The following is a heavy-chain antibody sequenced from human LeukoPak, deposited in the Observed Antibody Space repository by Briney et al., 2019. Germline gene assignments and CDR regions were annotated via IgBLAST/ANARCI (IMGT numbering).Heavy chain of an antibody. CDR3: TKVRSGSSNWALRVFDY. D-gene: IGHD4-11*01. V-gene: IGHV3-23*01. Sequence: PGRSLRLSCAASGFTFSSYVMYWVRQLRGGGLEWVSTISPGGGTTYYAESMKGRFTISRDNSKSTLYLEMNSLRVEDTAVYYCTKVRSGSSNWALRVFDYWGQGALVTVSS. CDR1: GFTFSSYV. CDR2: ISPGGGTT. J-gene: IGHJ4*02.